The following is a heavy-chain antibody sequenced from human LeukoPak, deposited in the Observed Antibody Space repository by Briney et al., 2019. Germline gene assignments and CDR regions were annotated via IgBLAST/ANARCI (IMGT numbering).Heavy chain of an antibody. J-gene: IGHJ4*02. CDR2: INHSGST. CDR1: GGSFSGYY. D-gene: IGHD3-9*01. Sequence: PSETLSLTCAVYGGSFSGYYWSWIRQPPGKGLEWIGEINHSGSTNYNPSLKSRVTISVDTSKNQFSLKLNSVTAADTAVYYCARDGYYDILTGYYGTLWDYWGQGALVTVSS. V-gene: IGHV4-34*01. CDR3: ARDGYYDILTGYYGTLWDY.